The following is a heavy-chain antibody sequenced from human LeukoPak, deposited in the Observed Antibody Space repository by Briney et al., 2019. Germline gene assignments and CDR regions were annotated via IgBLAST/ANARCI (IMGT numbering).Heavy chain of an antibody. CDR3: VRGAAALDY. Sequence: GETLRLSCAASGFTFSSYGMSWVRQAPGKGLEWVSAISDSGGRTFYADSVKGRFTISRDNSKNTLYLQMNSLRAEDTAVYYCVRGAAALDYWGQGTLVTVSS. CDR2: ISDSGGRT. CDR1: GFTFSSYG. J-gene: IGHJ4*02. V-gene: IGHV3-23*01. D-gene: IGHD6-13*01.